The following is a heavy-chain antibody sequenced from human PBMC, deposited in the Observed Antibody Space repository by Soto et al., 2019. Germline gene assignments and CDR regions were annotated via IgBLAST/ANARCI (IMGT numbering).Heavy chain of an antibody. CDR3: AKRGGYDSLDY. D-gene: IGHD5-12*01. J-gene: IGHJ4*02. V-gene: IGHV3-23*01. CDR2: ITGSGGST. CDR1: GFTFSSYS. Sequence: GGSLRLSCAASGFTFSSYSMNWVRQAPGKGLEWVSGITGSGGSTYYADSVKGRFTISRDNSKNTLYLQMNSLRAEDTAVYYCAKRGGYDSLDYWGQGTLVTVSS.